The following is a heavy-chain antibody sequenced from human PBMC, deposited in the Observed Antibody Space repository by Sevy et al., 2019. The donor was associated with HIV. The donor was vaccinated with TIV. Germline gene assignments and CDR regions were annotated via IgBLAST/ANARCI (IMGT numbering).Heavy chain of an antibody. J-gene: IGHJ6*02. D-gene: IGHD3-9*01. CDR1: GFTFSDYA. CDR2: IWYDGSNK. Sequence: GGSLRLSCAASGFTFSDYAIHWVRQAPGKGLEWVAFIWYDGSNKYYTDLVKGRFAISRDNSKNTLYLQMNSLRVEETAVYYCAKLVVPAASNDDILTGYPDLRVNYGMDVWGQGTTVTVSS. CDR3: AKLVVPAASNDDILTGYPDLRVNYGMDV. V-gene: IGHV3-30*02.